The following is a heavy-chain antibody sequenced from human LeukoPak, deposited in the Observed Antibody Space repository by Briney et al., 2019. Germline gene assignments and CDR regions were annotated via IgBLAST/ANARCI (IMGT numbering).Heavy chain of an antibody. J-gene: IGHJ6*02. D-gene: IGHD1-26*01. V-gene: IGHV3-23*01. CDR2: ISGSGGST. CDR1: GFTFSSYA. CDR3: ARQGGNSGSRDYYGMDV. Sequence: PGGSLRLSCAASGFTFSSYAMSWVRQAPGKGLEWVSAISGSGGSTYYADSVKGRFTISRENAKNSLYLQMNSLRAGDTAVYFCARQGGNSGSRDYYGMDVWGQGTTVTVSS.